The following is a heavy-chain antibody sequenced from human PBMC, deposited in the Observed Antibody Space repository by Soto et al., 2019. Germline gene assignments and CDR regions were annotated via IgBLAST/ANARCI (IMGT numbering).Heavy chain of an antibody. CDR3: ARDLWVEPELYYYGMDV. D-gene: IGHD1-1*01. J-gene: IGHJ6*02. CDR1: GDSITSADYY. Sequence: SETLSLTGTVCGDSITSADYYWSWIRQTPRKGLEWIGHIFFSGTTYYNPSLKSRLTISVDTSKNHFSLRLTSVTAANTAVYYCARDLWVEPELYYYGMDVWGQGTTVTVSS. CDR2: IFFSGTT. V-gene: IGHV4-30-4*01.